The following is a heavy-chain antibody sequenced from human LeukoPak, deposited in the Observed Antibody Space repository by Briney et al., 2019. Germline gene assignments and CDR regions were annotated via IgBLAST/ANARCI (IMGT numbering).Heavy chain of an antibody. CDR1: GFIFSDHY. V-gene: IGHV3-23*01. J-gene: IGHJ4*02. CDR2: ISGSGGST. D-gene: IGHD6-19*01. Sequence: PGGSLRLSCAASGFIFSDHYMSWVRQAPGKGLEWVSAISGSGGSTYYADSVKGRFTISRDNSKNTLYLQMNSLRAEDTAVYYCAKVGRQLYIAVAGTWDYWGQGTLVTVSS. CDR3: AKVGRQLYIAVAGTWDY.